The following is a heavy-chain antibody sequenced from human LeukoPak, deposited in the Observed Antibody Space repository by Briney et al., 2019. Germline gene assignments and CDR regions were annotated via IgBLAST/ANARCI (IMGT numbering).Heavy chain of an antibody. D-gene: IGHD6-13*01. J-gene: IGHJ4*02. V-gene: IGHV3-30-3*01. CDR2: ISYDGSNK. CDR3: ARVYSSPAGY. CDR1: GFTFSSYA. Sequence: GGSLRLSCAASGFTFSSYAMHWVRQAPGKGLEWVAVISYDGSNKYYADSVKGRFIISRDNSKNTLYLQMNSLRAEDTAVYYCARVYSSPAGYWGQGTLVTVSS.